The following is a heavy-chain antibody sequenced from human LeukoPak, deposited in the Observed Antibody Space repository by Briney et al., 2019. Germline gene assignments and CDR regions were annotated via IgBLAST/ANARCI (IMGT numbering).Heavy chain of an antibody. CDR1: GGSISGYY. V-gene: IGHV4-4*07. D-gene: IGHD2-15*01. J-gene: IGHJ5*02. Sequence: SETLSLTCTVAGGSISGYYWSWSRQPAGKGLEWIGRIYTSGSTNYNPSLKSRVTMSVDMSKNQFSLKVTSVTAADTAVYYCARSMLGYCSGGSCTNWFDPWGQGTLVTVSS. CDR2: IYTSGST. CDR3: ARSMLGYCSGGSCTNWFDP.